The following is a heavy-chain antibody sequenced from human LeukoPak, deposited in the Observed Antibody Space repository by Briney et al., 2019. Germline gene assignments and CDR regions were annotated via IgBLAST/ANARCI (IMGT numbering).Heavy chain of an antibody. CDR3: AKGRSIGGSYYHDAFDI. CDR1: GFTFSSYG. CDR2: IWYDGSNK. J-gene: IGHJ3*02. V-gene: IGHV3-33*06. D-gene: IGHD1-26*01. Sequence: GGSLRLSCAASGFTFSSYGMHSVRQAPGKGLEWVPVIWYDGSNKYYADSVKGRFTISRDNYKNTLYLQMNSLRADDTAVYYCAKGRSIGGSYYHDAFDIWGRGTMVTVSS.